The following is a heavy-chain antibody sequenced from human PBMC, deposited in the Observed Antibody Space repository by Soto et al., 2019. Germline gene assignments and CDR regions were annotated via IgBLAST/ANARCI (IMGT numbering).Heavy chain of an antibody. CDR2: ISAYNGNT. Sequence: GASVKVSCKASGYTFTSYGISWVRQAPGQGLEWMGWISAYNGNTNYAQRLQGRVTMTTDTSTSTAYMELRSLRSDDTAVYYCARDREQWLVYNWFDPWGQGTLVTV. D-gene: IGHD6-19*01. CDR1: GYTFTSYG. J-gene: IGHJ5*02. V-gene: IGHV1-18*01. CDR3: ARDREQWLVYNWFDP.